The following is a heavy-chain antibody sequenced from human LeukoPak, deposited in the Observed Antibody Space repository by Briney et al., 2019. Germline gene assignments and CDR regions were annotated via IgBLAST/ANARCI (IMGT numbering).Heavy chain of an antibody. D-gene: IGHD6-19*01. CDR1: GGSFSGYY. V-gene: IGHV4-34*01. CDR3: ARGVAVAGNFDY. CDR2: INHSGST. Sequence: SETLSLTCAVYGGSFSGYYWSWIRQPPGKGLEWIGEINHSGSTNYNSSLKSRVTISVDTSKNQFSLKLSSVTAADTAVYYCARGVAVAGNFDYWGQGTLVTVSS. J-gene: IGHJ4*02.